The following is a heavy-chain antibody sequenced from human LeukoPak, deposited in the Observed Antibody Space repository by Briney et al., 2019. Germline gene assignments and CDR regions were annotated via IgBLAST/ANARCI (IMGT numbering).Heavy chain of an antibody. J-gene: IGHJ4*02. D-gene: IGHD5-24*01. CDR2: ISSSSSHI. CDR3: ARDRDGYII. Sequence: GGSLRLSCAASGFTFSNAWMSWVRQAPGKGLEWVSSISSSSSHIYYADSVKGRFTISRDNAKNSLYLQMNSLRAEDTAVYYCARDRDGYIIWGQGTLVTVSS. CDR1: GFTFSNAW. V-gene: IGHV3-21*01.